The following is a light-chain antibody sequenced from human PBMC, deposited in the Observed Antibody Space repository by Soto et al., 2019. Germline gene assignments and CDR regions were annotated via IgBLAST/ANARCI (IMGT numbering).Light chain of an antibody. CDR3: QVWDSSSDHVV. J-gene: IGLJ2*01. Sequence: SYELTQPPSVSVAPGKTAIISCGGNNIVSKSVHWYQQKPGQAPVLVIYYDSDRPSGIPERFSGSNSGDPATLTISRVEAGDEADYYCQVWDSSSDHVVFGGGTKLTVL. CDR1: NIVSKS. V-gene: IGLV3-21*04. CDR2: YDS.